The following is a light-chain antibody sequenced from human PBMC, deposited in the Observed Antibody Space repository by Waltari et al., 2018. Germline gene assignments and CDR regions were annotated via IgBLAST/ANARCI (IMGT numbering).Light chain of an antibody. J-gene: IGLJ2*01. Sequence: QSALTQPASVSGSPGQTITISCTGTSGDIGSYDLVSWYQHHPDKAPKLIIYEINKRPSGVSHRFSCSNSGHSASLTISGLLAEVDADYYCASYASSLTGVLFGGGTRLTVL. CDR2: EIN. CDR1: SGDIGSYDL. V-gene: IGLV2-23*02. CDR3: ASYASSLTGVL.